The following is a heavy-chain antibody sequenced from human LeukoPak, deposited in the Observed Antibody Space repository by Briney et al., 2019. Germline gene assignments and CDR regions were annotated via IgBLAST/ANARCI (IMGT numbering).Heavy chain of an antibody. CDR2: IYYSGST. D-gene: IGHD3-10*01. CDR3: ARDPRITMVRSYYYYGMDV. CDR1: GGSISSYY. V-gene: IGHV4-59*01. Sequence: SETLSLTCTVSGGSISSYYWSWIRQPPGKGLEWIGYIYYSGSTNYNPSLKSRVTISVDTSKNQFSLKLSSVTAADTAVYYCARDPRITMVRSYYYYGMDVWGQGTTVTVSS. J-gene: IGHJ6*02.